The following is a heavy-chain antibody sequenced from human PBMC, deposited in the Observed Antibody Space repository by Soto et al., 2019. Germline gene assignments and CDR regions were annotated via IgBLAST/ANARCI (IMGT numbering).Heavy chain of an antibody. D-gene: IGHD6-19*01. CDR1: GFTFSSYA. Sequence: GGSLRLSCAGSGFTFSSYAMSWVRQAPGKXLEWVSAISGSGGSTYYADSVKGRFTISRDNSKNTLYLQMNSLRAEDTAVYYCAKEGSIAVAAADCYYYGMDVWGQGTTVTVSS. CDR2: ISGSGGST. V-gene: IGHV3-23*01. CDR3: AKEGSIAVAAADCYYYGMDV. J-gene: IGHJ6*02.